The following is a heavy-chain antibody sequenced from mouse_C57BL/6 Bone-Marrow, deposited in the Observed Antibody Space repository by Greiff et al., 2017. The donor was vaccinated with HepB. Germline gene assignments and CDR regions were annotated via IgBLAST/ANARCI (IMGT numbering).Heavy chain of an antibody. V-gene: IGHV5-4*01. D-gene: IGHD5-5*01. J-gene: IGHJ3*01. CDR3: ARDYPRFAY. Sequence: EVKVEESGGGLVKPGGSLKLSCAASGFTFSSYAMSWVRQTPEKRLEWVATISDGGSYTYYPDNVKGRFTISRDNAKNNLYLQMSHLKSEDTAMYYCARDYPRFAYWGQGTLVTVSA. CDR1: GFTFSSYA. CDR2: ISDGGSYT.